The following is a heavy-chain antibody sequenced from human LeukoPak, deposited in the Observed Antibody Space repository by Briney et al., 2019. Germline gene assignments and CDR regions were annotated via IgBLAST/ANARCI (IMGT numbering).Heavy chain of an antibody. J-gene: IGHJ4*02. CDR3: AKDRGWELRLFDY. V-gene: IGHV3-30*02. CDR1: GFTFNNYG. D-gene: IGHD1-26*01. Sequence: GGSLRLSCAASGFTFNNYGIHWVRQAPGKGLEWVAFIRYDGNNKYYADSVKGRFTISRDNSKNTQYLQMNSLKTEDTAVYYCAKDRGWELRLFDYWGQGTLVTVSS. CDR2: IRYDGNNK.